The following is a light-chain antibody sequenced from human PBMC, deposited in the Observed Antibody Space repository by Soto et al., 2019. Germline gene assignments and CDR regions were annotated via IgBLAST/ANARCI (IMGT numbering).Light chain of an antibody. Sequence: VLTQSPCTLSLSPGERAPLSCRASRSVSSNYLGWYQQKPGQAPRLLIYAVSTRATGIPDRFSGSGSGTDFTLTISRLEPEDSALYFCQQYRPSPAISFGQGTRLEIK. CDR2: AVS. CDR3: QQYRPSPAIS. V-gene: IGKV3-20*01. CDR1: RSVSSNY. J-gene: IGKJ5*01.